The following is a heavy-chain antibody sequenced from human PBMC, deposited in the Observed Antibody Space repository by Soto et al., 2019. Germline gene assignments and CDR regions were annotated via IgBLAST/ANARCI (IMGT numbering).Heavy chain of an antibody. CDR1: GFTFSSYA. V-gene: IGHV3-30-3*01. J-gene: IGHJ4*02. CDR2: ISYDGSNK. D-gene: IGHD3-22*01. Sequence: PGGSLRLSCAASGFTFSSYAMHWVRQAPGKGLEWVAVISYDGSNKYYADSVKGRFTISRDNSKNTLYLQMNSLRAEDTAVYYCARDQYYYDSSGYSPGGLDYWGQGTLVTVSS. CDR3: ARDQYYYDSSGYSPGGLDY.